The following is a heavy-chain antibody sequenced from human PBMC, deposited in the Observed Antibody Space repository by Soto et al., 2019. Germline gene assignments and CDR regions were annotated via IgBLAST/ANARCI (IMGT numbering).Heavy chain of an antibody. J-gene: IGHJ3*02. D-gene: IGHD4-17*01. CDR3: ARHDYGDYAGIHAFDI. Sequence: GGSLRLSCAASGFTFSDYYMSWIRQAPGKGLEWVSYISSSGSTIYYADSVKGRFTISRDNAKNSLYLQMNSLRAEDTAVYYCARHDYGDYAGIHAFDIWGQGTMVTVSS. V-gene: IGHV3-11*01. CDR1: GFTFSDYY. CDR2: ISSSGSTI.